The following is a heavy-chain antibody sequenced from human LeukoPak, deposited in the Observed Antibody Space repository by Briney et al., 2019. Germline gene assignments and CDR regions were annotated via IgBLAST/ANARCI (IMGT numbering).Heavy chain of an antibody. V-gene: IGHV5-51*01. D-gene: IGHD3-22*01. CDR2: IYPGDSDS. Sequence: GESLKISCKGSGYTFSTYWIGWVRQMPGKGLEWMGMIYPGDSDSRYSPSFQGQVTISADKSTSTAYLQWNSLKASDSAIYYCARHRYDSAYYADYRGQGTLVTVSS. J-gene: IGHJ4*02. CDR3: ARHRYDSAYYADY. CDR1: GYTFSTYW.